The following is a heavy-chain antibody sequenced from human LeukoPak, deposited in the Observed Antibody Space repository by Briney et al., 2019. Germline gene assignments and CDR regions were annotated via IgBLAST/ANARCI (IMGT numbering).Heavy chain of an antibody. CDR3: ARAYCSTTSCRLDY. D-gene: IGHD2-2*01. CDR2: INSDGSTT. CDR1: GFTFSSYW. V-gene: IGHV3-74*01. Sequence: GGSLRLSCAASGFTFSSYWMHWVRQAPGKGLVWVSRINSDGSTTSYADSVKGRFTVSRDNAKNTLYVQMNSLRAEDTAVYYCARAYCSTTSCRLDYWGQGTLVTVSS. J-gene: IGHJ4*02.